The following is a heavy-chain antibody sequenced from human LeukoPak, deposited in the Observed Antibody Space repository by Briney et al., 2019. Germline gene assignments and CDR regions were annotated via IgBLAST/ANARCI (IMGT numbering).Heavy chain of an antibody. V-gene: IGHV4-38-2*02. J-gene: IGHJ4*02. D-gene: IGHD1-26*01. CDR3: ARESGWEPVSV. CDR2: IYHSGST. CDR1: GYSISSGYY. Sequence: PSETLSLTCTVSGYSISSGYYWGWIRQPPGKGLEWIGSIYHSGSTYYNPSLKSRVTISVDTSKNQFSLKLSSVTAADTAVYYCARESGWEPVSVWGQGTLVTVSS.